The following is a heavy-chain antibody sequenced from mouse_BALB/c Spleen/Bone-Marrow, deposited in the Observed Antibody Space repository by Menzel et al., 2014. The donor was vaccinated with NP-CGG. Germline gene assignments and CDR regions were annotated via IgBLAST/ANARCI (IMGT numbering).Heavy chain of an antibody. CDR2: IWGGGST. J-gene: IGHJ4*01. V-gene: IGHV2-6-4*01. CDR3: ARRELHAMDY. CDR1: GFSLSRYS. Sequence: VQLQESGPGLVSPSQSLSITCTVSGFSLSRYSVHWIRQPPGKGLEWLGMIWGGGSTDYNSALRSRLSIINDNSKSQVFVKMISLQTDDTAMYYCARRELHAMDYWGQGTSVTVSS.